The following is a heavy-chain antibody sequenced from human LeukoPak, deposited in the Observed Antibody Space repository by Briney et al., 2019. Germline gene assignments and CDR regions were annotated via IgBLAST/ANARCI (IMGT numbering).Heavy chain of an antibody. D-gene: IGHD1-26*01. CDR3: AKDAVGSSVQLGFDY. Sequence: GGSLRLSCAASGFTFDDYARHWVRQAPGKALGGASGISWNSGSIGYADSVKGRFTISRDNAKNSLYLQMNSLRAEDTALYYCAKDAVGSSVQLGFDYWGQGTLVTVSS. CDR1: GFTFDDYA. V-gene: IGHV3-9*01. CDR2: ISWNSGSI. J-gene: IGHJ4*02.